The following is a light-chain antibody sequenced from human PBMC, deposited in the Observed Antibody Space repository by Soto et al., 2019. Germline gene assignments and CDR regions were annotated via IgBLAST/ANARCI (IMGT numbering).Light chain of an antibody. Sequence: ESVLTQSPGTLSLSPGERATLSCRASQSVSSNYLTWYQHKPGQAPRLLIYSTSTRATGIPDRFSGSGSGTDFTLTISRLEPEDSAVYYCQQYGSSLTLGGGTKVDIK. CDR3: QQYGSSLT. CDR1: QSVSSNY. CDR2: STS. J-gene: IGKJ4*01. V-gene: IGKV3-20*01.